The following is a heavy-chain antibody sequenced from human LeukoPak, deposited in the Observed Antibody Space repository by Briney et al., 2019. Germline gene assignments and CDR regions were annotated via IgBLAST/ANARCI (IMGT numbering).Heavy chain of an antibody. V-gene: IGHV3-30*03. CDR1: GFTFSSYG. Sequence: GGSLRLSCAASGFTFSSYGMHWVRQAPGKGLEWVALISYDGSNKYYADSVKGRFTISRDNSKNSLYLQMNSLRDEDTAVYYCARTSITMVRGVTPGANWFDPWGQGTLVTVSS. CDR2: ISYDGSNK. D-gene: IGHD3-10*01. CDR3: ARTSITMVRGVTPGANWFDP. J-gene: IGHJ5*02.